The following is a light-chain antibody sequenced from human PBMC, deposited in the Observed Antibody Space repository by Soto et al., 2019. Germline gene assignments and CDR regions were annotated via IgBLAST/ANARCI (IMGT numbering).Light chain of an antibody. Sequence: QSALTQPASVSGSPGQSITISCTETSSDIDGYNYVSWYQQYPGKAPKLLIFDVTNRPSGVSDRFSGSKSGNTASLTISGLQAEDEADYYCGSRLVFGGGTKLTVL. V-gene: IGLV2-14*03. J-gene: IGLJ2*01. CDR2: DVT. CDR3: GSRLV. CDR1: SSDIDGYNY.